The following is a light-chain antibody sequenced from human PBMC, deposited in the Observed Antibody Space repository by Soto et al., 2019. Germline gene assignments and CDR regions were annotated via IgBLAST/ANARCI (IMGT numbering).Light chain of an antibody. CDR1: SIDVGNYNL. CDR2: AGA. CDR3: CSYAGSSPYV. V-gene: IGLV2-23*01. J-gene: IGLJ1*01. Sequence: QSSLTQPASVSGSPGQSITISCTGTSIDVGNYNLVSWYQLRPGRAPKLMIYAGAKRPSGVSNRFSGSKSGNTASLTISGLQADDEADYYCCSYAGSSPYVFATGTKATVL.